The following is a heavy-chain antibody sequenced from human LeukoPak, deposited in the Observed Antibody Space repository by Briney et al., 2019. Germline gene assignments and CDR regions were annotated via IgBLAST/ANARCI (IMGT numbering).Heavy chain of an antibody. J-gene: IGHJ3*02. CDR2: MSADSATT. Sequence: GGSLRLSCAASGFNFGSYSMTWVRQAPGKGLEWVSVMSADSATTFYADSVKGRFTISRDNSKNTLYLQLNSLRAEDTAVYYCAKEKFGSRNARAFDIWGQGTMVTVSS. D-gene: IGHD6-13*01. CDR1: GFNFGSYS. V-gene: IGHV3-23*01. CDR3: AKEKFGSRNARAFDI.